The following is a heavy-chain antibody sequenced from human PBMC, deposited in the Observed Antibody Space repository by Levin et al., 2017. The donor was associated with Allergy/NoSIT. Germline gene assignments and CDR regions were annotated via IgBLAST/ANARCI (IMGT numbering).Heavy chain of an antibody. D-gene: IGHD1-26*01. V-gene: IGHV3-23*01. CDR2: IRGGGGGT. J-gene: IGHJ3*02. CDR3: AKARTRYAGTYRGTFDI. Sequence: PGGSLRLSCAASGFTFSSYAMSWVRQAPEKGLEWVSAIRGGGGGTYSADPVKDRFVISRDNSKSTLYLQMNTLRAEDTAVYYGAKARTRYAGTYRGTFDIWGQGTIVTVSS. CDR1: GFTFSSYA.